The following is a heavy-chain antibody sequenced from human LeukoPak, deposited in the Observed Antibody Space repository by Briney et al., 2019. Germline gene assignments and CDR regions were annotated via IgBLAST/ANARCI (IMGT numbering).Heavy chain of an antibody. D-gene: IGHD3-22*01. CDR1: GYTFTSYY. J-gene: IGHJ4*02. Sequence: ASVKVSCKASGYTFTSYYMHWVRQAPGKGLEWMGIINPSGGSTNYAQKFQGRVTMTRDTSTSTVYMDLSSLRAEGTAVYYCARGGPSSGYSSPRYYFDYWGQGTLVTVSS. V-gene: IGHV1-46*01. CDR3: ARGGPSSGYSSPRYYFDY. CDR2: INPSGGST.